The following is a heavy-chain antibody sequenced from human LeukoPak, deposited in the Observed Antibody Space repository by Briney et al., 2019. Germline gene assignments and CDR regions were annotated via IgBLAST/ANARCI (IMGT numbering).Heavy chain of an antibody. D-gene: IGHD3-10*01. CDR1: GFTFDDYA. V-gene: IGHV3-9*01. J-gene: IGHJ3*02. Sequence: PGGSLRLSCAASGFTFDDYAMHWVRQAPGKGLEWVSGISWNSGSIGYADSVKGRFTISRDNAKNSLYLQMNSLRAEDTALYYCAKAFFPYYYGSGADTLDAFDIWGQGTMVTVSS. CDR3: AKAFFPYYYGSGADTLDAFDI. CDR2: ISWNSGSI.